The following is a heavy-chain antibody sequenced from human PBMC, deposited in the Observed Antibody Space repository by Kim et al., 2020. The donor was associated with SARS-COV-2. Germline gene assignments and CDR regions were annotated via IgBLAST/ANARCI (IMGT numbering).Heavy chain of an antibody. CDR3: TTDPYDYVWGSYRYTGTDY. CDR2: IKSKTDGGTT. D-gene: IGHD3-16*02. Sequence: GGSLRLSCAASGFTFSNSWMSWVRQAPGKGLEWVGRIKSKTDGGTTDYAAPVKVRFTISRDDSKNTLYLQMNSLKTEDTAVYDCTTDPYDYVWGSYRYTGTDYWGQGTLVTVSS. J-gene: IGHJ4*02. V-gene: IGHV3-15*01. CDR1: GFTFSNSW.